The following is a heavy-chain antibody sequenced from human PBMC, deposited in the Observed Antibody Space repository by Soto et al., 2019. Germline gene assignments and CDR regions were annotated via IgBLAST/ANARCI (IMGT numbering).Heavy chain of an antibody. D-gene: IGHD4-17*01. J-gene: IGHJ4*02. CDR1: GFTFSSYG. V-gene: IGHV3-30*18. Sequence: GGSLRLSCAASGFTFSSYGMHWVRQAPGKGLEWVAVISYDGSNKYYADSVKGRFTISRDNSKNTLYLQMNSLRAEDTAVYYCAKDRRINDYSGLLFDYWGQGTLVTVSS. CDR3: AKDRRINDYSGLLFDY. CDR2: ISYDGSNK.